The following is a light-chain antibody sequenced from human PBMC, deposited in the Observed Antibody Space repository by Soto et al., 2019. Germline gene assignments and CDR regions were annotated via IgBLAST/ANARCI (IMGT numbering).Light chain of an antibody. CDR1: SSNIGNNY. CDR3: GKWDSSLTADNYV. J-gene: IGLJ1*01. V-gene: IGLV1-51*02. Sequence: QSVLTQPPSVSAAPGQKVTISCSGSSSNIGNNYVSWYQQLPGTAPKLLIYENNKRPSGIPDRFSGSKSGTSATLGITGLQTGDEAYYYCGKWDSSLTADNYVFGTGTEVTDL. CDR2: ENN.